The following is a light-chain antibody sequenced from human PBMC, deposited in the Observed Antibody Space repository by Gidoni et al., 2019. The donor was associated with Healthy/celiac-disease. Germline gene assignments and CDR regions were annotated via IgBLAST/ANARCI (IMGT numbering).Light chain of an antibody. V-gene: IGKV3-15*01. CDR2: GAS. CDR3: QQYNNWPPIG. Sequence: IVLTQSPATLSVSPGERATHSCRASQSVSSNLAWYQQKPGQAPRLLIYGASTRATGIPARFSGSGSGTEVTLTISSLQSEDFAVYYWQQYNNWPPIGFXPXTKVDIK. CDR1: QSVSSN. J-gene: IGKJ3*01.